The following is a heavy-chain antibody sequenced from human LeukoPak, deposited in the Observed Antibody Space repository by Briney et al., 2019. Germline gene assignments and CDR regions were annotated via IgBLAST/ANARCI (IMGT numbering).Heavy chain of an antibody. D-gene: IGHD3-10*01. Sequence: ASVKVSCKASGHTFTTYDINWVRQATGQGLELMGWMNPNSRNTGYAQKFQGRVTMTRNTSMSTAYMELNSLRSEDTAVYYCARANYYGSGKKDLDYWGQGTLVTVSS. J-gene: IGHJ4*02. CDR3: ARANYYGSGKKDLDY. CDR1: GHTFTTYD. V-gene: IGHV1-8*01. CDR2: MNPNSRNT.